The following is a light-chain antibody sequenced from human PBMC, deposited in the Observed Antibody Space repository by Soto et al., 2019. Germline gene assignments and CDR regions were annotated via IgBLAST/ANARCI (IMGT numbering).Light chain of an antibody. CDR3: SSYGGTNSYV. Sequence: QSVLTQPPSASGSPGQSVTISCTGTSRDIGYYDYVSWYQQHPGNAPKLIIYEVNKRPSGIPDRFSGSKSGNTASLTVSGLQPEDETDYYCSSYGGTNSYVFGTGTKVTVL. CDR1: SRDIGYYDY. J-gene: IGLJ1*01. CDR2: EVN. V-gene: IGLV2-8*01.